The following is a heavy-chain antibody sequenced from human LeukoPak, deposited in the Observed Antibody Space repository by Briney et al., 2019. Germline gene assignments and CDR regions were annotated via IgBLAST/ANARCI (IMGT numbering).Heavy chain of an antibody. V-gene: IGHV3-53*01. CDR3: ARVGSTLPFDY. Sequence: GGSLRLSCAASGFTFSSYAMHWVRQAPGKGLEWVSVIHSGGSTHYADSVKGRFTISRDNSKNTLYLQMNSLRADDTAVYYCARVGSTLPFDYWGQGTLVTVSS. CDR2: IHSGGST. D-gene: IGHD1-26*01. J-gene: IGHJ4*02. CDR1: GFTFSSYA.